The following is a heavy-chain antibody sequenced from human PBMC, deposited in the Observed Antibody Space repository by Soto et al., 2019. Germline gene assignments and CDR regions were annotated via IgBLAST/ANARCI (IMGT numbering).Heavy chain of an antibody. CDR1: GYTFTSYY. J-gene: IGHJ5*02. V-gene: IGHV1-46*03. Sequence: ASVKVSCKASGYTFTSYYMHWVRQAPGQGLEWMGIINPSGGSTSYAQKFQGRVTMTRDTSTSTVYMELSSLRSEDTAVYYCARFSTRGVVAAAGWFDPWGQGTLVTVSS. CDR2: INPSGGST. CDR3: ARFSTRGVVAAAGWFDP. D-gene: IGHD2-15*01.